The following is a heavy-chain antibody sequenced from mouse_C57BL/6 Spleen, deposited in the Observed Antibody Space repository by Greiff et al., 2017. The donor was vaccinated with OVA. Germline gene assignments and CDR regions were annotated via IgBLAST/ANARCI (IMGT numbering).Heavy chain of an antibody. CDR1: GYTFTSYW. Sequence: VQLQQPGAELVMPGASVKLSCKASGYTFTSYWMHWVKQRPGQGLEWIGEIDPSDSYPNYNQKFKGKSTLTVDKSSSTAYMQLSSLTSEDSAVYYCARRPHWYFDVWGTGTTVTVSS. V-gene: IGHV1-69*01. CDR2: IDPSDSYP. J-gene: IGHJ1*03. CDR3: ARRPHWYFDV.